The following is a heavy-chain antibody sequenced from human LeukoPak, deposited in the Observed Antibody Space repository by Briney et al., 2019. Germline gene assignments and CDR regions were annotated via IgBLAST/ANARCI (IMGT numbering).Heavy chain of an antibody. CDR2: ISAYNGNT. J-gene: IGHJ5*02. D-gene: IGHD3-3*01. CDR1: GYTFTSYG. Sequence: ASVKVSCKASGYTFTSYGISWVRQAPGQGLAWMGWISAYNGNTNYAQKLQGRVTMTTDTSTSTAYMELRSLRSDDTAVYYCARAPKVVTINWFDPWGQGTLVTVSS. CDR3: ARAPKVVTINWFDP. V-gene: IGHV1-18*01.